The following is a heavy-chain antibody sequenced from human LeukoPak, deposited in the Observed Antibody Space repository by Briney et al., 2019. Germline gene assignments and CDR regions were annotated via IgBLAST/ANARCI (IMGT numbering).Heavy chain of an antibody. CDR3: ATWAFYHGLDV. CDR1: GFNFGDYA. D-gene: IGHD2/OR15-2a*01. V-gene: IGHV3-43*02. J-gene: IGHJ6*02. CDR2: IRADGGRT. Sequence: GGSLRLSCAASGFNFGDYAMHWVRQAPGKGLEWVSLIRADGGRTYYADSVNGRFTISRDNSKNSLYLQMNSLRTDDTALYYCATWAFYHGLDVWGQGSTVTVSS.